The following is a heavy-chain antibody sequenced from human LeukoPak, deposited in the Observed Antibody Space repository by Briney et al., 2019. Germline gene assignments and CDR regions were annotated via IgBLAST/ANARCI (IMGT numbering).Heavy chain of an antibody. CDR2: ISGSGGST. Sequence: GGSLRLSCAASGFTFSSYAMSWVRQAPGKGLEWVSAISGSGGSTYYADSVKGRFTISRDNSKNTLYLQMNSLRAEDTAVYYCAKNLVVVPDAPGYFDYWGQGTLVTVSS. CDR3: AKNLVVVPDAPGYFDY. CDR1: GFTFSSYA. V-gene: IGHV3-23*01. J-gene: IGHJ4*02. D-gene: IGHD2-2*01.